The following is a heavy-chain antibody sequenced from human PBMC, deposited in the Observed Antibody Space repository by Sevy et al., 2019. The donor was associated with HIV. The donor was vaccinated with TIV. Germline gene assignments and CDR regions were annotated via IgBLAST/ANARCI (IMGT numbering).Heavy chain of an antibody. Sequence: ASVKVSCKASGYTFTSYGISWVRQAPGQGLEWMGWISAYNGNTNYAQKLQGRVTMTTDTSTSTAYMELRSLGSDDTAVYYCARGDLMVRGVIKGHRFDPWGQGTLVTVSS. CDR3: ARGDLMVRGVIKGHRFDP. D-gene: IGHD3-10*01. CDR1: GYTFTSYG. CDR2: ISAYNGNT. V-gene: IGHV1-18*01. J-gene: IGHJ5*02.